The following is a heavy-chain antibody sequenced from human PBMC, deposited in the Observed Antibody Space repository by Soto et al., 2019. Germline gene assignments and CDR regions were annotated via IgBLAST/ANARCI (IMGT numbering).Heavy chain of an antibody. J-gene: IGHJ6*02. Sequence: GGSLRLSCAASGFTFSSYGMHWVRQAPGKGLEWVAVISYDGSNKYYADSVKGRFTISRDNSKNTLYLQMNSLRAEDTAVYYCAKDLMARYFDWGYYYYGMDVWGQGTKVTVSS. CDR2: ISYDGSNK. V-gene: IGHV3-30*18. D-gene: IGHD3-9*01. CDR3: AKDLMARYFDWGYYYYGMDV. CDR1: GFTFSSYG.